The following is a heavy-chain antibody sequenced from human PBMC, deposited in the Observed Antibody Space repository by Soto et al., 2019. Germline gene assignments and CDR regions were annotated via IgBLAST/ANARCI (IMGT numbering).Heavy chain of an antibody. V-gene: IGHV1-8*01. J-gene: IGHJ4*02. D-gene: IGHD7-27*01. CDR1: GYTFTSYD. CDR3: ARGPGWGAHFEY. Sequence: ASVKVSCKASGYTFTSYDINWVRQATGQGIEWMGWMNPNSGNTGYAQKFQGRVTMTRNTSISTAYMELSSLRSEDTAVYYCARGPGWGAHFEYGGRETLVTVSP. CDR2: MNPNSGNT.